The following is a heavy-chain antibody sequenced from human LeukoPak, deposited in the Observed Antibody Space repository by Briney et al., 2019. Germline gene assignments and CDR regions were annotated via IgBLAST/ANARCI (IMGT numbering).Heavy chain of an antibody. D-gene: IGHD4-17*01. Sequence: GGSLRLSCAASGFTFSSYSMNWIRQAPGKGLEWVSSISSSSRYIYYADSVKGRFTISRDNAKNSLYLQMNSLRAEDTAVYYCARDLSGDYSLYYMDVWGKGTTVTVSS. J-gene: IGHJ6*03. V-gene: IGHV3-21*01. CDR1: GFTFSSYS. CDR3: ARDLSGDYSLYYMDV. CDR2: ISSSSRYI.